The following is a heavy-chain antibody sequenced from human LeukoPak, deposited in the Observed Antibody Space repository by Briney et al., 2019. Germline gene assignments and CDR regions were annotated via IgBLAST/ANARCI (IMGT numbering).Heavy chain of an antibody. CDR2: INQDGSVK. J-gene: IGHJ4*02. CDR3: VVTTRSYPFDY. D-gene: IGHD4-23*01. V-gene: IGHV3-7*01. Sequence: GRSLRLSCAASGFTFSSNWMCWVRQDPGKGLEWVANINQDGSVKNYVDSVKGRFTISRDNAKNSLYLQTNSLRAEDTAVYYCVVTTRSYPFDYWGQGTLVTVSS. CDR1: GFTFSSNW.